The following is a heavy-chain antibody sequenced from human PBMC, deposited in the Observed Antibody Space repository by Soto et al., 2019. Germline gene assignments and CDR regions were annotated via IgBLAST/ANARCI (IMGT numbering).Heavy chain of an antibody. J-gene: IGHJ3*02. Sequence: GGSLRLSCAASGFTVSSNYMSWVRQAPGKGLEWVSVIYSGGSTYYADSVKGRFTISRDNSKNTLYLQMNSLRAEDTAVYYCASRGSSGWYGDAFDIWGQGTMVTVSS. CDR3: ASRGSSGWYGDAFDI. D-gene: IGHD6-19*01. CDR1: GFTVSSNY. V-gene: IGHV3-66*01. CDR2: IYSGGST.